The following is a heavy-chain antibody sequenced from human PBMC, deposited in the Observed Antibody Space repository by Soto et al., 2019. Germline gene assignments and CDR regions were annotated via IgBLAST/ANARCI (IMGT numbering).Heavy chain of an antibody. CDR2: ISYDGSNK. CDR3: ARDKAFVVVTATFDY. D-gene: IGHD2-21*02. Sequence: GGSLRISCAASGFTFSSYAMHWVRQAPGKGLEWVAVISYDGSNKYYADSVKGRFTISRDNSKNTLYLQMNSLRAEDTAVYYCARDKAFVVVTATFDYWGQGTLVTVSS. V-gene: IGHV3-30-3*01. J-gene: IGHJ4*02. CDR1: GFTFSSYA.